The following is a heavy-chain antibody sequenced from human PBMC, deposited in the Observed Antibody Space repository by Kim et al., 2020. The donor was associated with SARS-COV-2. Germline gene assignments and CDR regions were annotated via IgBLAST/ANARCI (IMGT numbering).Heavy chain of an antibody. CDR1: GGSISSSSYY. D-gene: IGHD3-3*01. CDR2: IYYSGST. V-gene: IGHV4-39*01. Sequence: SETLSLTCTVPGGSISSSSYYWGWIRQPPGKGLEWIGSIYYSGSTYYNLSLKSRVTISVDTSKNQFSLKLSSVTAADTAVYYCARHARDRTIFGVVIIRGAYFDYWGQGTLVTVSS. CDR3: ARHARDRTIFGVVIIRGAYFDY. J-gene: IGHJ4*02.